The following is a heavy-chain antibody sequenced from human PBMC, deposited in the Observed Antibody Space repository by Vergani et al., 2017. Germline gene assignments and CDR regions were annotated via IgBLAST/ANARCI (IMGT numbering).Heavy chain of an antibody. D-gene: IGHD3-10*01. CDR2: IYTSGGT. V-gene: IGHV4-61*02. CDR3: AREGYGSGSYDDSFDI. CDR1: GGSISSGSYY. Sequence: QVQLQESGPGLVTPSQTLYLTCTVSGGSISSGSYYWSWIRQPAGKGLEWIGRIYTSGGTNYNPSLKSRVTISVDKSKNPFSMKLSSVTAADTAVYYCAREGYGSGSYDDSFDIWGQGTMVTVSS. J-gene: IGHJ3*02.